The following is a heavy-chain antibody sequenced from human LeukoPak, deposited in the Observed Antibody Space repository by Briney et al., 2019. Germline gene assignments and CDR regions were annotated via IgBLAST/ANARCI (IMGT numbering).Heavy chain of an antibody. Sequence: ASVKVSCKVSGYTLTELSMHWVRQAPGQGLEWMGWINPNSGGTNYAQKFQGRVTMTGDTSISTAYMELSRLRSDDTAVYYCARSYCSGGSCYSVDYWGQGTLVTVSS. J-gene: IGHJ4*02. CDR2: INPNSGGT. D-gene: IGHD2-15*01. CDR1: GYTLTELS. V-gene: IGHV1-2*02. CDR3: ARSYCSGGSCYSVDY.